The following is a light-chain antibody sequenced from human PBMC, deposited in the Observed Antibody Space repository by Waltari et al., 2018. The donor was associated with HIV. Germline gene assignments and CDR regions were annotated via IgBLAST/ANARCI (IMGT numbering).Light chain of an antibody. CDR2: AGS. CDR3: YSYAGSRTGYV. Sequence: QSALTQPASVSGSPGQSLTISCPGTSSDIGSYNLVSWYQQHPGKAPKLMIYAGSKRPSGVSNRFSGSKSGNTASLTISGLQAEDEADYYCYSYAGSRTGYVFGTGTKVTVL. J-gene: IGLJ1*01. CDR1: SSDIGSYNL. V-gene: IGLV2-23*01.